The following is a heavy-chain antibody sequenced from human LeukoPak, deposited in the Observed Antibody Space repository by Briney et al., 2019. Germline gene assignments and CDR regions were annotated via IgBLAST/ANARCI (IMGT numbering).Heavy chain of an antibody. Sequence: SETLSLTCTVSGGSITRDKNYWSWIRRHAGKGLEWIERVYATGSTKYNPSLEGRVTISLDPSTNQFSLNLGAVTAADTAVYYCATEYGSSWTYWYFDLWGRGTLVTVSS. CDR2: VYATGST. D-gene: IGHD6-13*01. CDR3: ATEYGSSWTYWYFDL. CDR1: GGSITRDKNY. V-gene: IGHV4-61*02. J-gene: IGHJ2*01.